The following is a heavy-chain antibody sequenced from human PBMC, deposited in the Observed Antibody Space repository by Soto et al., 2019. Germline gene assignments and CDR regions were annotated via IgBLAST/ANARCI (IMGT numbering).Heavy chain of an antibody. Sequence: GGSLRLSCAASGFTLSSYGMHSDRQARGKGLERVAVIWYDGSNKYYADSVKDRFTISRDNSKNTLYLQMNSLRAEDTAVYYCASSIAAAGTSYYYGMDVWGQGTMVTVSS. CDR1: GFTLSSYG. CDR3: ASSIAAAGTSYYYGMDV. D-gene: IGHD6-13*01. J-gene: IGHJ6*02. V-gene: IGHV3-33*01. CDR2: IWYDGSNK.